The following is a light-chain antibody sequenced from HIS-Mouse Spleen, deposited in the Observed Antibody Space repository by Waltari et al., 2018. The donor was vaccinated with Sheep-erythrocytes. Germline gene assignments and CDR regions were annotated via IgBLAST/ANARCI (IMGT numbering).Light chain of an antibody. CDR1: ALPKKS. CDR2: EDS. Sequence: PGQTARITCSGAALPKKSAYWYQQKSGQAPVLVIYEDSKRPSGIPERFSGSSSGTMATLTISGAQVEDEADYYCYSTDSSGNGVFGGGTKLTVL. CDR3: YSTDSSGNGV. J-gene: IGLJ2*01. V-gene: IGLV3-10*01.